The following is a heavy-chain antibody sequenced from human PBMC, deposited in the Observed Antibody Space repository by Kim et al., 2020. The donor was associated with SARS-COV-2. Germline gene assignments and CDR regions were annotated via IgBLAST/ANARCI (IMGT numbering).Heavy chain of an antibody. CDR2: ISSSSSYI. CDR1: GFTFSSYS. J-gene: IGHJ3*02. Sequence: GGSLRLSCAASGFTFSSYSMNWVRQAPGKGLEWVSSISSSSSYIYYADSVKGRFTISRDNAKNSLYLQMNSLRAEDTAVYYCARDLGYIVGVYDAFDIWGQGTMVTVSS. D-gene: IGHD1-26*01. V-gene: IGHV3-21*01. CDR3: ARDLGYIVGVYDAFDI.